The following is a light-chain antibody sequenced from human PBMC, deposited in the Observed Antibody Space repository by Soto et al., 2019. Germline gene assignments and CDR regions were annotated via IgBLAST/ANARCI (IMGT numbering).Light chain of an antibody. CDR2: SAP. Sequence: DIQMTQSPSPLSASVGDRVTITCRASQSISTYLSWFQQKPGKAPKLLIYSAPTLQSGVPSRFSGSGSGTDFTLTISRLQPEDFATYHCQQSYSTPWTFGQGTKVDIK. CDR3: QQSYSTPWT. V-gene: IGKV1-39*01. J-gene: IGKJ1*01. CDR1: QSISTY.